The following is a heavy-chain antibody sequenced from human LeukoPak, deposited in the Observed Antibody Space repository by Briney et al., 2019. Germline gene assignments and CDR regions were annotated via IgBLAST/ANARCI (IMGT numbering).Heavy chain of an antibody. CDR1: GDSVSSKNGA. Sequence: SQTLSLTCVVSGDSVSSKNGAWNWIRQSPPRGLEWLGRTYYRSKWYNDYAESMEGRMTISQDTSKNQYAPHLNSVTPDDTAVYYCARDFGTTGWHTFDYWGQGTLVTVSS. CDR3: ARDFGTTGWHTFDY. V-gene: IGHV6-1*01. D-gene: IGHD6-19*01. CDR2: TYYRSKWYN. J-gene: IGHJ4*02.